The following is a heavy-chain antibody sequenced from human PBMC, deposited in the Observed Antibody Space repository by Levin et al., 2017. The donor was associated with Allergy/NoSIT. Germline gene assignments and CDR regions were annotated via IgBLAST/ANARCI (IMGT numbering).Heavy chain of an antibody. J-gene: IGHJ6*02. CDR3: ARDRGVGATHKTYYYYYGMDV. CDR2: ISYDGSNK. D-gene: IGHD1-26*01. CDR1: GFTFSSYA. Sequence: GESLKISCAASGFTFSSYAMHWVRQAPGKGLEWVAVISYDGSNKYYADSVKGRFTISRDNSKNTLYLQMNSLRAEDTAVYYCARDRGVGATHKTYYYYYGMDVWGQGTTVTVSS. V-gene: IGHV3-30-3*01.